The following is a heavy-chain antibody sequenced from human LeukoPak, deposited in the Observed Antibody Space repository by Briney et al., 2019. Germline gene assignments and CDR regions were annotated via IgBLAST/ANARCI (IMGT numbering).Heavy chain of an antibody. Sequence: SETLSLTCTVSGGSISSYYWSWIRQPPGKGLEWIGYIYYSGSTKYNPSLKSRATISVDTSKSQFSLKLSSVTAADTAVYYCARGLGYCTNGICYPFDYWGQGTLVTVSS. J-gene: IGHJ4*02. V-gene: IGHV4-59*01. CDR2: IYYSGST. CDR1: GGSISSYY. CDR3: ARGLGYCTNGICYPFDY. D-gene: IGHD2-8*01.